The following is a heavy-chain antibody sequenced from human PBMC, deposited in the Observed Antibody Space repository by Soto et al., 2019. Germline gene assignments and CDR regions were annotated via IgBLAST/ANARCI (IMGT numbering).Heavy chain of an antibody. CDR2: IWYDGSNK. Sequence: PGGSLRLSCAASGFTFSSYGMHWVRQAPGKGLEWVAVIWYDGSNKYYADSVKGRFTISRDNSKNTLYLQMNSLRAEDTAVYYCARDRYYDSSGYQVPGAFDIRGQGTMVTVSS. CDR3: ARDRYYDSSGYQVPGAFDI. V-gene: IGHV3-33*01. J-gene: IGHJ3*02. D-gene: IGHD3-22*01. CDR1: GFTFSSYG.